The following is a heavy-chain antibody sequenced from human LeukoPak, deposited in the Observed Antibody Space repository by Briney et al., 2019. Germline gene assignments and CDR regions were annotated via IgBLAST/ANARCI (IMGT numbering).Heavy chain of an antibody. Sequence: PSETLSLTSTVSGGSISSSSYYWGWIRQPPGKGLEWIGSIYYSGSTYYNPSLKSRVTISVDTSKNQFSLKLSSVTAADTAVYYCARDVDLRFLEWSYAFDIWGQGTMVTVSS. D-gene: IGHD3-3*01. CDR1: GGSISSSSYY. CDR3: ARDVDLRFLEWSYAFDI. V-gene: IGHV4-39*07. J-gene: IGHJ3*02. CDR2: IYYSGST.